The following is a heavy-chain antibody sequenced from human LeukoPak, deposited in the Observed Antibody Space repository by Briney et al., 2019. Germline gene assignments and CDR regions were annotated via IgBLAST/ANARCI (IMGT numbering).Heavy chain of an antibody. V-gene: IGHV3-11*04. Sequence: GGSLRLSCAASGFTFRDYYMTWIRQAPGKGLEWISYITSSSNNVYYADSVKGRFTISRDNAKNSLHLQMSSLRAEDTAVYYCARAYHDAFDIWGQGTMVTVSP. J-gene: IGHJ3*02. D-gene: IGHD2-2*01. CDR1: GFTFRDYY. CDR3: ARAYHDAFDI. CDR2: ITSSSNNV.